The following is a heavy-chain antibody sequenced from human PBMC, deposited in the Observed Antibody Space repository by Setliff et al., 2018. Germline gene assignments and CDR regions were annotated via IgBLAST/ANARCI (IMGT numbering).Heavy chain of an antibody. V-gene: IGHV3-48*03. CDR3: ARRLPYYGMDV. Sequence: PGGSLRLSCAVSGFIVSNNEMSWVRQAPGKGLEWVSKTHIDGITVYSDSVKGRSIIYRDNARNSLHLQMNSLRAEDTAIYFCARRLPYYGMDVWGQGTTVTVSS. CDR1: GFIVSNNE. D-gene: IGHD2-15*01. J-gene: IGHJ6*02. CDR2: THIDGITV.